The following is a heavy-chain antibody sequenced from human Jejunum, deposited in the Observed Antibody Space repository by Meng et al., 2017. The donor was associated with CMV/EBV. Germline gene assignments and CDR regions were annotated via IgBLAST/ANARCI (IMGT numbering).Heavy chain of an antibody. CDR3: TRALDY. CDR2: IRYDGGER. J-gene: IGHJ4*02. CDR1: GFNFKDEW. V-gene: IGHV3-7*04. Sequence: SLKLFCAASGFNFKDEWTDWVRQAPGRGLEWVANIRYDGGERYYVNSVEGRFFIYRDNARNTLYLQMNSLRGDDSAIYYCTRALDYWGQGTPVTVSS.